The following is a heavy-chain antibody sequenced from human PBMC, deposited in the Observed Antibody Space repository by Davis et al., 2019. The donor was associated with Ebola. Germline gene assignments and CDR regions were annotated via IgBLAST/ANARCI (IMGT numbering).Heavy chain of an antibody. J-gene: IGHJ5*02. CDR1: GDSVSSAG. V-gene: IGHV6-1*01. CDR3: TRGWLRGWFDP. D-gene: IGHD5-12*01. CDR2: TYYTSKWYN. Sequence: PSETLSLTCAISGDSVSSAGWNWIRQSPSRGLEWLGRTYYTSKWYNDYAESVRSRITVNADTSKNQLSLQLNSVTPDDTAVYYCTRGWLRGWFDPWGQGTQVIVSS.